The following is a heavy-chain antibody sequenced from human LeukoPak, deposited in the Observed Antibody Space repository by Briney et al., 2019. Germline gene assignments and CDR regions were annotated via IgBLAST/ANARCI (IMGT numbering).Heavy chain of an antibody. D-gene: IGHD6-6*01. V-gene: IGHV4-34*01. Sequence: SETLSLTCAVYGGSFSGYYWSWIRQPPGKGLEWIGEINHSGSINYNPSLKSRVTISVDTSKNQFSLKLSSVTAADTAVYYCARGSWRSIAARRGWYFDYWGQGTLVTVSS. CDR3: ARGSWRSIAARRGWYFDY. J-gene: IGHJ4*02. CDR1: GGSFSGYY. CDR2: INHSGSI.